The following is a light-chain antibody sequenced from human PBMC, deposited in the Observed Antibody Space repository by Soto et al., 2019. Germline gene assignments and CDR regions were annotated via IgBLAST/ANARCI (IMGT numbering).Light chain of an antibody. Sequence: DIVMTQSPAILSVSLGERATLSCLASQSISDNLAWYQQRSGQAPRLLIYGASTRATGVPARFSGSGSGTEFTLTMSSLQSDDLAIYYCQQYKSWPPLTFGGGTKVE. V-gene: IGKV3-15*01. CDR1: QSISDN. J-gene: IGKJ4*01. CDR3: QQYKSWPPLT. CDR2: GAS.